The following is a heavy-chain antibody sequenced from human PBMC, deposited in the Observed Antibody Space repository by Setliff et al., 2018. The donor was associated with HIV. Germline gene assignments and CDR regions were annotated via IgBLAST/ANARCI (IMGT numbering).Heavy chain of an antibody. J-gene: IGHJ2*01. V-gene: IGHV3-30*02. Sequence: GGSLRLSCATSGFTLSTYGMHWVRQAPGKGLEWVARVHYNGNDKFYVDSAKGRFTISRDNSENTLYLQMDGLRAEDTAVYYCARDRFPQSNIFGAWYFDLWGRGTLVTVSS. CDR2: VHYNGNDK. CDR1: GFTLSTYG. D-gene: IGHD3-10*02. CDR3: ARDRFPQSNIFGAWYFDL.